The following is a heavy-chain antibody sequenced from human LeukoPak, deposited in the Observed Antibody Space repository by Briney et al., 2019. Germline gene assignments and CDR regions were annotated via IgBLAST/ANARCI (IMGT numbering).Heavy chain of an antibody. J-gene: IGHJ4*01. CDR3: ARYCGSENYCISY. V-gene: IGHV4-34*01. Sequence: SETLSLTCAVYGASFSVNNWIWIRQPPGEGLEWIGEINHSGTITYKPSLKSRPTISADTSKNQFSLKLSSVTAADTAVYYCARYCGSENYCISYWGQGTLVTVSS. CDR1: GASFSVNN. D-gene: IGHD3-10*01. CDR2: INHSGTI.